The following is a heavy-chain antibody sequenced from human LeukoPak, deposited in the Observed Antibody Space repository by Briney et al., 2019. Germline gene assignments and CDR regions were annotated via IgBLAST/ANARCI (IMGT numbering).Heavy chain of an antibody. Sequence: GGSLRLSCAASGFPFSNYGMSWVRQAPGKGLEWVSAISSSGDRTYYADPVKGRLPISRDNAKNSLYLQMNSLGAEDTAVYYWARDRRYYYYMDVWGKGTTVTVSS. CDR3: ARDRRYYYYMDV. J-gene: IGHJ6*03. V-gene: IGHV3-23*01. CDR2: ISSSGDRT. CDR1: GFPFSNYG.